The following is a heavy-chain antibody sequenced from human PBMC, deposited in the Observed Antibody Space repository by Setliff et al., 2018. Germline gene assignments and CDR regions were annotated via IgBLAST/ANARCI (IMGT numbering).Heavy chain of an antibody. CDR3: TTGSIFDP. J-gene: IGHJ5*02. CDR1: GITYNNAW. V-gene: IGHV3-15*01. CDR2: IRTTIDGETT. Sequence: GGSLRLSCAASGITYNNAWVSWVRQAPGKGLEWVGRIRTTIDGETTDYAAPVKGRFTISRDDSKDTLFLDMNSLTSDDTAVYFCTTGSIFDPWGKGTLVTVSS.